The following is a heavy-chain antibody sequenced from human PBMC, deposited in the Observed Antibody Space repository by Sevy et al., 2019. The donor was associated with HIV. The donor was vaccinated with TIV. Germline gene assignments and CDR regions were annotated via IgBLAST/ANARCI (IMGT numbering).Heavy chain of an antibody. CDR3: AKVGDGYNHYYYYGMDV. D-gene: IGHD2-21*01. Sequence: GRSLRLSCAASGFTFSSYGMHWVRQAPGKGLEWVAVISYDGSNKYYADSVKGRFTISRDNSKNTLYLQMNSLRAEDTAVYYCAKVGDGYNHYYYYGMDVWGQGTTVTVSS. V-gene: IGHV3-30*18. CDR2: ISYDGSNK. J-gene: IGHJ6*02. CDR1: GFTFSSYG.